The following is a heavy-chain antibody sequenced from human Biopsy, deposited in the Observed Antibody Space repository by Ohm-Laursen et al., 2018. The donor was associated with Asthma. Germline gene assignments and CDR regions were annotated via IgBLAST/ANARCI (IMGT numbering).Heavy chain of an antibody. Sequence: SLRLSCTASGFTFSNYGMHWVRQAPGKGLDWVAVISFDGSNKNYTDSVKGRFTISRDNSRNTLHLQMNSLGAEDTAVYYCARDVFPGWELRRGPDYWGQGTLVTVSS. CDR1: GFTFSNYG. CDR2: ISFDGSNK. J-gene: IGHJ4*02. V-gene: IGHV3-30*03. D-gene: IGHD1-26*01. CDR3: ARDVFPGWELRRGPDY.